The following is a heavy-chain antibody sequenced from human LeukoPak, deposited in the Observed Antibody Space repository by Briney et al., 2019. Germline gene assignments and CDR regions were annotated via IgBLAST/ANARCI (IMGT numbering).Heavy chain of an antibody. CDR1: GFTFSSYA. V-gene: IGHV3-23*01. J-gene: IGHJ4*02. D-gene: IGHD6-13*01. Sequence: TGGSLRLSCAASGFTFSSYAMSWVRQAPGKGLEWVSAISGSGASTYYADSVKGRFTISRDNSKNTLYLQMNSLRAEDTAEYYCAKDPREASSSWLYYFDYWGQGTLVTVSS. CDR2: ISGSGAST. CDR3: AKDPREASSSWLYYFDY.